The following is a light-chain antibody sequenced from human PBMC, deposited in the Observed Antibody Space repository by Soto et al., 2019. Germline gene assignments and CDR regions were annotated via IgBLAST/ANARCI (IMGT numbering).Light chain of an antibody. CDR3: SAYTKVNSLVV. CDR1: SRDVGRYNY. J-gene: IGLJ2*01. Sequence: QSALTQPASVSGSPGQSITISCSGTSRDVGRYNYVSWYQQHPGKAPKLMIYEVSNRPSGISNRFSGSKSGNTASLTISGRQAEDEDDDYYSAYTKVNSLVVFGGGTKLTVL. CDR2: EVS. V-gene: IGLV2-14*01.